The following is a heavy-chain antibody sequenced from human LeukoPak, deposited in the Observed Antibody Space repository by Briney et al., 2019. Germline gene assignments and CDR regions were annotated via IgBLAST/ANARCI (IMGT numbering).Heavy chain of an antibody. V-gene: IGHV5-51*01. Sequence: GASLKISCKGSGYSFTSYWICWVRQMPGKGLAWMGIIYPGDSDTRYSPSFQGQVTISADKSISTAYLQWSSLKASDTAMYYCARSPTMVRGRYDYWGQGTLVTVSS. J-gene: IGHJ4*02. CDR3: ARSPTMVRGRYDY. CDR1: GYSFTSYW. CDR2: IYPGDSDT. D-gene: IGHD3-10*01.